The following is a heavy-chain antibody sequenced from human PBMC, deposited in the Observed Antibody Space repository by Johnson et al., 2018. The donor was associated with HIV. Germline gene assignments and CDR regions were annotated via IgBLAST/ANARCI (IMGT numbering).Heavy chain of an antibody. V-gene: IGHV3-33*01. D-gene: IGHD6-6*01. Sequence: QVQLVESGGGVVQPGGSLRLSCAASGFTFSSYGLHWVRQAPGKGLEWEAFIWCDGSNKSYAGSVKGRFTISRDNSNNTLYLQMNSLRAADTAVYYCASGVTARAPLLIWGQGTMVTVSS. CDR3: ASGVTARAPLLI. J-gene: IGHJ3*02. CDR2: IWCDGSNK. CDR1: GFTFSSYG.